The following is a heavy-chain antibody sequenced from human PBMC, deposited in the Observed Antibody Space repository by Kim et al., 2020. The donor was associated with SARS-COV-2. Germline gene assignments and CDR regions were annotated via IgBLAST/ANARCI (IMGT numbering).Heavy chain of an antibody. CDR3: ARGSGSYSYS. J-gene: IGHJ5*02. CDR2: RT. D-gene: IGHD1-26*01. V-gene: IGHV3-74*01. Sequence: RTHYADSVKRRITISRDNARKTLYLQMNSLRAEDTAVYYCARGSGSYSYSWGQGTLVTVSS.